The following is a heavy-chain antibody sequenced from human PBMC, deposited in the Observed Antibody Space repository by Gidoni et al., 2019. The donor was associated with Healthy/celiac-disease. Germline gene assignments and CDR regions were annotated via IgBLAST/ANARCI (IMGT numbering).Heavy chain of an antibody. CDR2: ISWNSGSI. Sequence: EVQLVESGGGLVQPGRSLRLSCAASGFTFDDYAMHWVRQPPGKGLEWVSGISWNSGSIGYADSVKGRFTISRDNAKNSLYLQMNSLRAEDTALYYCAKGHDYGDYNFDYWGQGTLVTVSS. CDR3: AKGHDYGDYNFDY. J-gene: IGHJ4*02. V-gene: IGHV3-9*01. CDR1: GFTFDDYA. D-gene: IGHD4-17*01.